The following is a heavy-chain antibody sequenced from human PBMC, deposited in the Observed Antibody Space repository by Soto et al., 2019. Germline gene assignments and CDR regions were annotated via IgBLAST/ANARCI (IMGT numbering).Heavy chain of an antibody. Sequence: QLQLQESGPGLVKPSETLSLTCTVSGGSISSSSYYWGWIRQPPGKGLAWIGSIYYRGNTYYNPSLKSRVTISVDTSKNQFSLKLSSVTSADTAVYYCARVGGGYCSGGSCQVDYWGQGTLVTVSS. V-gene: IGHV4-39*01. CDR1: GGSISSSSYY. CDR2: IYYRGNT. CDR3: ARVGGGYCSGGSCQVDY. J-gene: IGHJ4*02. D-gene: IGHD2-15*01.